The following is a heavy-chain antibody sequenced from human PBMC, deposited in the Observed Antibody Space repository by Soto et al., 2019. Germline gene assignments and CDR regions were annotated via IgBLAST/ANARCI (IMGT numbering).Heavy chain of an antibody. V-gene: IGHV1-18*01. CDR1: GYIFVNYG. D-gene: IGHD3-16*01. CDR2: ISPYTGNT. J-gene: IGHJ6*02. CDR3: VMVDNYVTPTPQDG. Sequence: QVQLVQSGDEVKKPGASVKVSCKASGYIFVNYGIAWVRQAPGQGLEWMGWISPYTGNTHSATKVQGRLTMTTDTSTRTAYMDLGGLTSDDTAVYYCVMVDNYVTPTPQDGWGQGTTGTVSS.